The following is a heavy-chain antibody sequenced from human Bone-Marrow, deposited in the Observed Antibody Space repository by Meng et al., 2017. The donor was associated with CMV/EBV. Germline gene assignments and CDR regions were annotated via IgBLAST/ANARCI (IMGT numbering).Heavy chain of an antibody. Sequence: SETLTLTCAVYGGSFRGYYWSWIRQPPGKGLEWIGSIYHSGSTYYNPSLKSRVTISVDTSKNQFSLKLSSVTAADTAVYYCARDHMDGYNKMYYFDDWGQGTLVTVSS. D-gene: IGHD5-24*01. CDR2: IYHSGST. CDR1: GGSFRGYY. CDR3: ARDHMDGYNKMYYFDD. V-gene: IGHV4-34*01. J-gene: IGHJ4*02.